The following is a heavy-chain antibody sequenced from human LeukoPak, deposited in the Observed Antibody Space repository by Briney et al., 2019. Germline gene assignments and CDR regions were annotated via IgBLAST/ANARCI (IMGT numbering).Heavy chain of an antibody. CDR2: IYYSGST. CDR1: GGSISSSSYY. Sequence: SETLSLTCTVSGGSISSSSYYWGWIRQPPGKGLEWIGSIYYSGSTYYNPSLKSRVTISVDTSKNQFSLKLSSVTAADTAVYCCARHRSDADGAALLIPYYYYMDVWGKGTTVTVSS. CDR3: ARHRSDADGAALLIPYYYYMDV. D-gene: IGHD6-6*01. J-gene: IGHJ6*03. V-gene: IGHV4-39*01.